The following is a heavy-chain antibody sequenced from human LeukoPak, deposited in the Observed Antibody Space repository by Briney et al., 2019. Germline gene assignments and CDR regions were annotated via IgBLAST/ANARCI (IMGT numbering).Heavy chain of an antibody. D-gene: IGHD7-27*01. V-gene: IGHV3-48*01. CDR3: ARDDWGSRLWYY. Sequence: GGSLRLSCAASGFTFSSYSMNWVRPAPGKGLGWVSYISSSSSTIYYADTVKGRFTISRDNAKNSLYLQMNSLRAEDTAVYYCARDDWGSRLWYYWGQGTLVTVSS. CDR1: GFTFSSYS. CDR2: ISSSSSTI. J-gene: IGHJ4*02.